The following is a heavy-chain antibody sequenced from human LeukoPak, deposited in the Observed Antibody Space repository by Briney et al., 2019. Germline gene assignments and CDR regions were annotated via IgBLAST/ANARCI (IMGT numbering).Heavy chain of an antibody. CDR3: ARSHNNNWYFDP. CDR2: IYTSGST. V-gene: IGHV4-4*07. CDR1: GGSISTY. J-gene: IGHJ4*02. D-gene: IGHD1-1*01. Sequence: SETLSLTCTVSGGSISTYWTWIRQPAGKGLEWIGHIYTSGSTNFNPSLKSRVTMSLDTSKNHFSLRLSSVTAADTAVYYCARSHNNNWYFDPWGQGTLVTVSS.